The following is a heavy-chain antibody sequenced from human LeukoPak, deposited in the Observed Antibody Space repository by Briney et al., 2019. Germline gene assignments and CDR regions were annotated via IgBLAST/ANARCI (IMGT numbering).Heavy chain of an antibody. CDR3: AREDSGYRVDY. CDR2: ISSSSSTT. D-gene: IGHD5-18*01. CDR1: GFTFSSYS. J-gene: IGHJ4*02. V-gene: IGHV3-48*01. Sequence: PGGSLRLSCAASGFTFSSYSMNWVRQAPGKGLEWVSYISSSSSTTYYADSVKGRFTISRDNAKNSLYLQMNSLRAEDTAVYCCAREDSGYRVDYWGQGTLVTVSS.